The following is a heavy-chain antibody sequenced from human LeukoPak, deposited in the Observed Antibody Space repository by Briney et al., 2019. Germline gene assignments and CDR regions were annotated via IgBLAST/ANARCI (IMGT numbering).Heavy chain of an antibody. D-gene: IGHD3-3*01. CDR3: ARDGVYYDFSMDV. Sequence: PGGSLRLSCAASGFTFSSYWMSWVRQAPGKGPEWVANIRQDGSEKHYVDSVEGRFTISRDNAKNSLYLQMNSLRAEDTAVYYCARDGVYYDFSMDVWGQGTTVIVSS. CDR1: GFTFSSYW. J-gene: IGHJ6*02. CDR2: IRQDGSEK. V-gene: IGHV3-7*01.